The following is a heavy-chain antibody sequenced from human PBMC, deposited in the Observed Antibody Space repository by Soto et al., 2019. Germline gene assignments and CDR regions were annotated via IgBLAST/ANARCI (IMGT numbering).Heavy chain of an antibody. D-gene: IGHD3-22*01. CDR3: ARDYYDSSGYFDY. CDR2: IYTSGST. CDR1: CGSVSNYY. V-gene: IGHV4-4*07. J-gene: IGHJ4*02. Sequence: LCLTCTVSCGSVSNYYLIWIRPPAGKGLEWIGRIYTSGSTNYNPSLKSRVTMSVDTSKNQFSLKLSSVTAADTAVYYCARDYYDSSGYFDYWGQGTLVTVSS.